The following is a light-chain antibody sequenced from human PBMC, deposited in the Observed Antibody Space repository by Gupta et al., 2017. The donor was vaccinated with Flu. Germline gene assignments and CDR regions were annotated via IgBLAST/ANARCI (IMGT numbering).Light chain of an antibody. CDR3: AAWDDSLSGVV. CDR1: SSNIGSNY. J-gene: IGLJ2*01. CDR2: RNN. Sequence: QSVLTQPPSASGPPGQRVPISCSRSSSNIGSNYVYWYQQLPGTAPKLLIYRNNQRPSGVPDRFSGSKSGTSASLAISGLRSEDEADYYCAAWDDSLSGVVFGGGTKLTVL. V-gene: IGLV1-47*01.